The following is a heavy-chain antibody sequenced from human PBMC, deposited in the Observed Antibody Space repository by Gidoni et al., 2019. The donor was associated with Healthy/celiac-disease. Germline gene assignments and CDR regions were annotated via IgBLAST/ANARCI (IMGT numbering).Heavy chain of an antibody. CDR3: ARDGPSYPGFAFDI. V-gene: IGHV3-33*01. CDR2: IWYDGSNK. Sequence: QVQLVESGGGVFQPGRSLRLSCAASGFTFSSYGMHWVRQAPGKGLEWVAVIWYDGSNKYYADSVKGRFTISRDNSKNTLYLQMNSLRAEDTAVYYCARDGPSYPGFAFDIWGQGTMVTVSS. CDR1: GFTFSSYG. J-gene: IGHJ3*02. D-gene: IGHD3-16*02.